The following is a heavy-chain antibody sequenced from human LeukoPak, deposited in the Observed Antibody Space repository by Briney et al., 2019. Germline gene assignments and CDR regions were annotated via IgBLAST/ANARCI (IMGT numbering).Heavy chain of an antibody. CDR3: TTDPSDGYCSSTSCYTGAGGFDY. Sequence: PGGSLRLSCAASGFTFSNAWMNWVRQAPGKGLEWVGRIKSKTDGGTTDYAAPVNGRFTISRDDSKNTLYLQMNSLKTEDTAVYYCTTDPSDGYCSSTSCYTGAGGFDYWGQGTLVTVSS. CDR1: GFTFSNAW. CDR2: IKSKTDGGTT. D-gene: IGHD2-2*02. V-gene: IGHV3-15*07. J-gene: IGHJ4*02.